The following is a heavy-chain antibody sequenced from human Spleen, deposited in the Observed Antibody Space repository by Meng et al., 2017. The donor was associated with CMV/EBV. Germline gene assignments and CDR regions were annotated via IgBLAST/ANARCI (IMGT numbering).Heavy chain of an antibody. Sequence: GESLKISCAASRFTFNSYAMHWVRQAPGKGLEWVAVISYDGSNKYYADSVKGRFTISRDNSKNTLYLQMNSLRAEDTAVYYCAKSRATPTAPSDYWGQGTLVTVSS. CDR3: AKSRATPTAPSDY. CDR1: RFTFNSYA. J-gene: IGHJ4*02. V-gene: IGHV3-30*04. CDR2: ISYDGSNK.